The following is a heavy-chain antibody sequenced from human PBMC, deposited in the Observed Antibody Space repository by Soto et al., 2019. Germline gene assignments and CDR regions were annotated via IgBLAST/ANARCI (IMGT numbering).Heavy chain of an antibody. D-gene: IGHD3-10*01. CDR2: IKHSGGT. V-gene: IGHV4-34*01. Sequence: QVRLKQRGAGLLKPSETLSLTCDVYGGSFSGYYWSWIRQSPGKGLEWIGQIKHSGGTNYNPLLKIRVTISVDTPRTQFSLQLSSVTAADTAVYFCARTYSYRSGTYFAWFDPWGQGTLVTVSS. J-gene: IGHJ5*02. CDR1: GGSFSGYY. CDR3: ARTYSYRSGTYFAWFDP.